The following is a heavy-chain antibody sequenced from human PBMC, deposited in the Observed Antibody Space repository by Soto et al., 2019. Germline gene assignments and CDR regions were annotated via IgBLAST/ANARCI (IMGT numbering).Heavy chain of an antibody. V-gene: IGHV4-34*01. J-gene: IGHJ4*02. D-gene: IGHD7-27*01. CDR1: GGSFTPYH. Sequence: NPSETLSLTCAVYGGSFTPYHWIFIRHSPGKGLEWIGEIDHTGRTNYKPSLKSRVIMSVDTSKNQFSLRLGSVTAADTAVYYCARSMNDHNHHHWGFDYWGQGTLVTVSS. CDR3: ARSMNDHNHHHWGFDY. CDR2: IDHTGRT.